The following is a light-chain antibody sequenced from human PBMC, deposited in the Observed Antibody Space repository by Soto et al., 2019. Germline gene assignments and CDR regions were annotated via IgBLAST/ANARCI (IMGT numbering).Light chain of an antibody. CDR3: GTWDSSLSAEV. J-gene: IGLJ1*01. CDR2: ENN. V-gene: IGLV1-51*02. Sequence: QSVLTQPPSVSAAPGQKVTISCSGSSSNIGNNYVSWYQQLPGTAPKLLMYENNQRPSGIPDRFSGSRSGTSATLGITGLQTGDEADYYCGTWDSSLSAEVFGTGTKLTVL. CDR1: SSNIGNNY.